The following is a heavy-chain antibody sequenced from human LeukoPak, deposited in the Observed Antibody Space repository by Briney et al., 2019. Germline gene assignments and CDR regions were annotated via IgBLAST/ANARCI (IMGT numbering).Heavy chain of an antibody. D-gene: IGHD6-19*01. V-gene: IGHV3-23*01. CDR1: GFTFNHYA. CDR3: ARDHGSQDSGAWYVFDY. CDR2: INHLGHT. J-gene: IGHJ4*02. Sequence: GVSLRLSCAACGFTFNHYAMSWVRQAPGKGLEWVAGINHLGHTFYADSVKGRFTISSDNSQNTLFLQMNSLRADDTAEYFCARDHGSQDSGAWYVFDYWGRGTLVTVSS.